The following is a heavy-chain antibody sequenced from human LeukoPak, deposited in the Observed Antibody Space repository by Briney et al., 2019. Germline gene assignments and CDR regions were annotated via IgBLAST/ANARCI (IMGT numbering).Heavy chain of an antibody. J-gene: IGHJ4*02. CDR2: IYTSGST. CDR3: ARSKGYGKGGSNWNFDY. Sequence: PSETLSLTCTVSGGSISSYYWSWIRQPAGKGLEWIGRIYTSGSTNYNPSLKSRVTISVDTSKNQFSLKLSSVTAADTAVYYCARSKGYGKGGSNWNFDYWGQGTLVTVSS. V-gene: IGHV4-4*07. CDR1: GGSISSYY. D-gene: IGHD1-1*01.